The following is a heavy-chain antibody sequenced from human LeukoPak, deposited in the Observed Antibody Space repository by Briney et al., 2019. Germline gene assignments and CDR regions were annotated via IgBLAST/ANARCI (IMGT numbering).Heavy chain of an antibody. D-gene: IGHD3-9*01. CDR1: GYTFTSYG. V-gene: IGHV1-18*01. Sequence: ASVKASCKASGYTFTSYGISWVRQAPGQGLEWMGWISAYNGNTNYAQKLQGRVTMTTDTSTSTAYMELRSLRSDDTAVYYCAREKGADILTGYYFDYWGQGTLVTVSS. CDR2: ISAYNGNT. J-gene: IGHJ4*02. CDR3: AREKGADILTGYYFDY.